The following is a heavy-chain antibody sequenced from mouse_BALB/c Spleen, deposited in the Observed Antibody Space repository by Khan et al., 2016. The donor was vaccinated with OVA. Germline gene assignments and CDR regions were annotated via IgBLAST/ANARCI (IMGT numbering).Heavy chain of an antibody. CDR2: IYPFNDDS. V-gene: IGHV1S136*01. D-gene: IGHD1-1*01. Sequence: VQLQQPGPELLKPGASVKMSCKASGYTFTSYVMHWVKQKPGQGLEWIGYIYPFNDDSKYSEKFKGKATLTSDTSSTTAYMELSSLTSEDSAVYYCATPGSTYTWFAYWGQGTLVTVSA. CDR3: ATPGSTYTWFAY. J-gene: IGHJ3*01. CDR1: GYTFTSYV.